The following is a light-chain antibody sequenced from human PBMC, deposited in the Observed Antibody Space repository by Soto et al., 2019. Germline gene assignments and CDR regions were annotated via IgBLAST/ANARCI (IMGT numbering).Light chain of an antibody. CDR2: DDN. CDR1: SSSIGGNS. J-gene: IGLJ1*01. V-gene: IGLV1-51*01. Sequence: SVMTQPPSVSAAPGQKVTISCSGSSSSIGGNSVSWYQQLPGTAPKLLIYDDNKRPSGIPDRFSGSKSGTSATLGITGFQTGDEADYYCASWDSSLSAYVFGTGTKLTVL. CDR3: ASWDSSLSAYV.